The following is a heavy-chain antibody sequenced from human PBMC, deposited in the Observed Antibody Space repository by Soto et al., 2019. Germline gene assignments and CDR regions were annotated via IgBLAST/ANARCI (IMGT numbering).Heavy chain of an antibody. V-gene: IGHV3-13*04. Sequence: PRLSCSASGFTFSSYDMHWVRQGTGKGLEWVSAIGTTGDTYYAGSVKGRFTISRENAKNSLYLQMNSLRAGDTAIYFCARAIGPTLFDYWGQGTLVTVSS. CDR1: GFTFSSYD. J-gene: IGHJ4*02. CDR3: ARAIGPTLFDY. D-gene: IGHD3-22*01. CDR2: IGTTGDT.